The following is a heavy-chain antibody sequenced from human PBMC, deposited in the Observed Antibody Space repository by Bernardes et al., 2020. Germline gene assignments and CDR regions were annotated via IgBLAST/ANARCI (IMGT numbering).Heavy chain of an antibody. Sequence: ASVKVSCKASGYTFNSYYMPWVRQAPGQGLEWMGIINPSGGTTSYAQKLQGRVTMTRDTSTSTVYMELSSLRSEDTTVYYCARGTYDGVIWGSYRLDYWGQGTLVTVSS. V-gene: IGHV1-46*02. CDR3: ARGTYDGVIWGSYRLDY. D-gene: IGHD3-16*02. CDR2: INPSGGTT. CDR1: GYTFNSYY. J-gene: IGHJ4*02.